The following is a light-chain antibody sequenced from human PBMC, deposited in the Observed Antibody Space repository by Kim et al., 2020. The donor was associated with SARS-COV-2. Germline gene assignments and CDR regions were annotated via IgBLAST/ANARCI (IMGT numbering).Light chain of an antibody. CDR3: SSYAGTNNRVV. V-gene: IGLV2-8*01. J-gene: IGLJ2*01. Sequence: SVTISCTGTSSDIGEYNYVSWYQQHPGEAPKLMIFEVRQRPSGVPGRFSGSKSGNTASLTVSGLQAEDEADYYCSSYAGTNNRVVFGGGTQLTVL. CDR2: EVR. CDR1: SSDIGEYNY.